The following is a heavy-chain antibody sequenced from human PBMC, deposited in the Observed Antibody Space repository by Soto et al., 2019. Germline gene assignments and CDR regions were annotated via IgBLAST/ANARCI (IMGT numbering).Heavy chain of an antibody. V-gene: IGHV5-51*01. J-gene: IGHJ6*01. CDR2: IYPGDSDT. CDR1: GYSFTSYW. D-gene: IGHD2-2*01. Sequence: GESLKISCKGSGYSFTSYWIGWVREMPGKDLEWMGSIYPGDSDTRYSPSFQCQVTISADKSISTAYLQWSSLKASDPPMYYCARLPYCRSTSCYTGGHSYYYYRMDV. CDR3: ARLPYCRSTSCYTGGHSYYYYRMDV.